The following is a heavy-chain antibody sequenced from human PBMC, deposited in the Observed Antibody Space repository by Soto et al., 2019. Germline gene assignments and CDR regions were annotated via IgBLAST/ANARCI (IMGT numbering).Heavy chain of an antibody. CDR3: ARAPMVLTRSYFDS. CDR1: DGSISNFY. Sequence: SETLSLTCTVSDGSISNFYWSWIRQPPGKGLEWIGYISSSGNTNYNPSPKSRVSISVDTSKNQFSLNLTSVTAADTGVYYCARAPMVLTRSYFDSWGQGTPVTVSS. D-gene: IGHD3-22*01. CDR2: ISSSGNT. J-gene: IGHJ4*02. V-gene: IGHV4-59*01.